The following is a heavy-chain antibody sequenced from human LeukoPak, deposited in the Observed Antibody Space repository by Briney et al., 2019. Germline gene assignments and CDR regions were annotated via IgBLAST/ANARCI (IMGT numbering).Heavy chain of an antibody. CDR2: IKQDGSEK. V-gene: IGHV3-7*01. J-gene: IGHJ5*02. D-gene: IGHD3-22*01. Sequence: GGSLRLSCAASGFIFSSYWMSWVRQAPGKGLEWVANIKQDGSEKYYVDSVKGRFTISRDNAKNSLYLQMNSLRAEDTAVYYCARVVQTYYYDSSGYYPANWFDPWGQGTLVTVSS. CDR1: GFIFSSYW. CDR3: ARVVQTYYYDSSGYYPANWFDP.